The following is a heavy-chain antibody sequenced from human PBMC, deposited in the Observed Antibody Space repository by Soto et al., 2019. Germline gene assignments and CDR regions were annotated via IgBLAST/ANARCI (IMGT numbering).Heavy chain of an antibody. CDR3: AADVNDFWSGYYTQFDY. J-gene: IGHJ4*02. D-gene: IGHD3-3*01. CDR1: GFTFTSSA. Sequence: SVKVSCKASGFTFTSSAVQWVRQARGQRLEWIGWIVVGSGNTNYAQKFQERVTITRDMSTSTAYMELSSLRSEDTAVYYCAADVNDFWSGYYTQFDYWGQGTLVTVSS. V-gene: IGHV1-58*01. CDR2: IVVGSGNT.